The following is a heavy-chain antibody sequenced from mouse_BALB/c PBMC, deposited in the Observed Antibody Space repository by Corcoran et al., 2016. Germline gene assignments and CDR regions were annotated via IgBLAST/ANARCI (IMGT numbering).Heavy chain of an antibody. Sequence: EVQLQQSGPELVKPGASVKMSCKASGYTFTSYVMHWVKQKPGQGLEWIGYINPYNDGTKYNEKFKGKATLTSDKSSSTAYMELSSLTSEDSAGYYCSRWGTMMTTGYFDVWGAGTTVTVSS. CDR2: INPYNDGT. J-gene: IGHJ1*01. CDR1: GYTFTSYV. D-gene: IGHD2-4*01. V-gene: IGHV1S136*01. CDR3: SRWGTMMTTGYFDV.